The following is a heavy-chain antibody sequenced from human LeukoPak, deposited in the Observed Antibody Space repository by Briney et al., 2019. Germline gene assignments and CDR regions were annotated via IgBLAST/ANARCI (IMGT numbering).Heavy chain of an antibody. D-gene: IGHD2-15*01. V-gene: IGHV3-33*06. Sequence: GGSLRLSCAASGFVFSTYGMHWVRQAPGKGLEWVAVIWDDGSNQYYVDSVRGRFTISRDNSKNTLYLQMNSLRAEDTAVYYCAKAGDCSGGSCYYLDYWGQGTLVTVSS. CDR2: IWDDGSNQ. CDR1: GFVFSTYG. J-gene: IGHJ4*02. CDR3: AKAGDCSGGSCYYLDY.